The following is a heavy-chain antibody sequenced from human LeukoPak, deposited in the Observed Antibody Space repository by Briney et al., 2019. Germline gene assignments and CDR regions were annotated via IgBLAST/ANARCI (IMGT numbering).Heavy chain of an antibody. Sequence: ASVKVSCKASGYTFTSYDINWVRQATGQGLEWMGWMNPNSGNTGYAQKFQGRVTMTRNTSITTAYMELSSLRSEDTAVYYCARGDVEMATITFYYYYYYMDVWGKGTTVTVSS. CDR1: GYTFTSYD. CDR2: MNPNSGNT. D-gene: IGHD5-24*01. V-gene: IGHV1-8*01. J-gene: IGHJ6*03. CDR3: ARGDVEMATITFYYYYYYMDV.